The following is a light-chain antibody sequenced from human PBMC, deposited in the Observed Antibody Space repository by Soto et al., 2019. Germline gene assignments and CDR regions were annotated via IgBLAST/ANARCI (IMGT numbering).Light chain of an antibody. Sequence: DIQMTQSPSSLSASVGDRVTITCRASQSISSYLNWYQQKPGKAPKLLIYAASSLQSGVPSRFSGRGSGTDFTLTISSLQPEDFATYYCQQSYSTPPTFGQGTKVDI. CDR1: QSISSY. CDR2: AAS. V-gene: IGKV1-39*01. CDR3: QQSYSTPPT. J-gene: IGKJ1*01.